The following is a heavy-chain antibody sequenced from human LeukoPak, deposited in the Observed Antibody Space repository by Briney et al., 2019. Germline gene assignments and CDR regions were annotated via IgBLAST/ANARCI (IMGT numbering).Heavy chain of an antibody. CDR3: ARDTWSGYSDY. J-gene: IGHJ4*02. CDR1: GGSISSYY. D-gene: IGHD3-3*01. CDR2: IYTSGST. Sequence: SSETLSLTCTVSGGSISSYYLSWIRQPAGKGLEWIGRIYTSGSTNYNPSLKSRVTMSVDTSKNQFSLKLSTVTAADTAVYYCARDTWSGYSDYWGQGTLVTVSS. V-gene: IGHV4-4*07.